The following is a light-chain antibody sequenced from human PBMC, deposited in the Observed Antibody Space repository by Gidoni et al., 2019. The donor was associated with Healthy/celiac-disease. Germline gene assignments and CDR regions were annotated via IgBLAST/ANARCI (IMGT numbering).Light chain of an antibody. CDR2: YDS. CDR1: NIGSKS. J-gene: IGLJ3*02. Sequence: SYVLTQPPSVSVAPGQTARITCGGNNIGSKSVHWYQQKPGQAPVLVIYYDSDRPSGIPERFSGSNSGNTATLTISRVEAGDEADYYCQVWDSSSDGVFGGGTKLTVL. CDR3: QVWDSSSDGV. V-gene: IGLV3-21*04.